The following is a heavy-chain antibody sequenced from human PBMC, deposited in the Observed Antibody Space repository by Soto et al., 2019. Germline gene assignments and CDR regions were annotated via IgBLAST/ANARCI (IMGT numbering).Heavy chain of an antibody. CDR2: IFSNDEK. J-gene: IGHJ2*01. CDR3: VRMDYYDSSGYRYWYFDL. Sequence: QVTLKESGPVLVKPTETLTLTCTVSGFSLSNARMGVSWIRQPPGKALEWLAHIFSNDEKSYSTSLKSRLTISKDTAKSQVVLTMNRLDRVDTATYSCVRMDYYDSSGYRYWYFDLWGRGTLFTVSS. V-gene: IGHV2-26*01. D-gene: IGHD3-22*01. CDR1: GFSLSNARMG.